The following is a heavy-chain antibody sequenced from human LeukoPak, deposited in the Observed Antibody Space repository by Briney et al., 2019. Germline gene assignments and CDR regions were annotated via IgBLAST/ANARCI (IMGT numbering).Heavy chain of an antibody. Sequence: ASVKVSCKASGYTFTSYAMNWVRQAPGQGLEWMGWINTNTGNPTYAQGFTGRFVFSLDTSVSTAYLQISSLKAGDTAVYYCARDRVLLWFGESYYFDYWGQGTLVTVSS. V-gene: IGHV7-4-1*02. CDR2: INTNTGNP. CDR3: ARDRVLLWFGESYYFDY. D-gene: IGHD3-10*01. CDR1: GYTFTSYA. J-gene: IGHJ4*02.